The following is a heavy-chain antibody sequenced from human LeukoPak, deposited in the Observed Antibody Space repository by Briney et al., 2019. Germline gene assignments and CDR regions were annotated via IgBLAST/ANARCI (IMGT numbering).Heavy chain of an antibody. CDR2: INHAGST. D-gene: IGHD3-22*01. J-gene: IGHJ2*01. CDR3: ARGPKYDRGSWLRTWYFDL. Sequence: SETLSLTCAVYGGSFSGCYWSWIRQPPGKGLEWIGEINHAGSTSYNPSLKSRVTISADTSKNQFSLKLSSVTAADTAVYYCARGPKYDRGSWLRTWYFDLWGRGTLVTVSS. V-gene: IGHV4-34*01. CDR1: GGSFSGCY.